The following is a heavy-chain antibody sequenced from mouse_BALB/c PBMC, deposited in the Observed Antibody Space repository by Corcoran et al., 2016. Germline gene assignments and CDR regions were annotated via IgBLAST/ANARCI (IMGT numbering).Heavy chain of an antibody. CDR2: INTYTGEP. J-gene: IGHJ2*01. CDR1: GYTFTNYG. V-gene: IGHV9-1*02. D-gene: IGHD2-10*01. CDR3: ARGRAYYGNSVYFDY. Sequence: QIQLVQSGPELKKPGETVKISCKASGYTFTNYGMNWVKQAPGKGLKWMGWINTYTGEPTYADDFKGRFAFSLETSASTAYLQINNLKNEDMATYFCARGRAYYGNSVYFDYWCQGTTLTVSS.